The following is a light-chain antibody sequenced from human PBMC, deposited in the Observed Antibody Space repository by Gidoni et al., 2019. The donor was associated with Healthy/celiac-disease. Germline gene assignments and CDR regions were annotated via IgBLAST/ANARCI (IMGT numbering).Light chain of an antibody. J-gene: IGKJ2*01. V-gene: IGKV3-20*01. Sequence: DIVLTQSPGTLSFSPGERATLSCRASQSVSSSYLAWYQQKPGQAPRLLIYGESSRATGIPDRLSGSGSGTDFTLTISRLEPEDFAVYYCQQYGSSPMYTFGQGTKLEIK. CDR1: QSVSSSY. CDR2: GES. CDR3: QQYGSSPMYT.